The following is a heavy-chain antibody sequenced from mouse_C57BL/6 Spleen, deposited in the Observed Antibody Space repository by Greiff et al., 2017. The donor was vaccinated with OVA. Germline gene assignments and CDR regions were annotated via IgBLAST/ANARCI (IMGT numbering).Heavy chain of an antibody. J-gene: IGHJ1*03. V-gene: IGHV1-81*01. D-gene: IGHD1-1*01. CDR2: IYPRSGNT. CDR3: AREDYGSGNWYFDV. Sequence: QVQLQQSGAELARPGASVKLSCKASGYTFTSYGISWVKQRTGQGLEWIGEIYPRSGNTYYTEKFKGKATLTADKSSSTAYMELRSLTSEDSAVYFCAREDYGSGNWYFDVWGTGTTVTVSS. CDR1: GYTFTSYG.